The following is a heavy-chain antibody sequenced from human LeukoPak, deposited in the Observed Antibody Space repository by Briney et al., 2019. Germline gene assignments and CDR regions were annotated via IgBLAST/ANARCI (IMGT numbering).Heavy chain of an antibody. CDR3: ATCGGDCYGPTDY. Sequence: GGSLRLSCAASGFTFSSYNMNWVRQAPGKGLEWVSYISSSSNTIYYANSVKGRFTISRDNAKNSLYLQMNSLRAEDTAVYYCATCGGDCYGPTDYWGQGTLVTVSS. V-gene: IGHV3-48*01. J-gene: IGHJ4*02. D-gene: IGHD2-21*01. CDR2: ISSSSNTI. CDR1: GFTFSSYN.